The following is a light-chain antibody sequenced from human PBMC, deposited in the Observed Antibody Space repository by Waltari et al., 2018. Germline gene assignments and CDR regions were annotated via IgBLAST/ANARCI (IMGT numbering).Light chain of an antibody. Sequence: QSVLTQPPSVSGAPGQRVTISCTGSSSNIGRYYVQWYQTLPGTAPKLLIYDNNKRPSGVSDRFSVSQSGTSASLTITGPQSEDEADYYCQSYDSSLNAGLFGGGTLLTVL. J-gene: IGLJ2*01. CDR3: QSYDSSLNAGL. CDR1: SSNIGRYY. V-gene: IGLV1-40*01. CDR2: DNN.